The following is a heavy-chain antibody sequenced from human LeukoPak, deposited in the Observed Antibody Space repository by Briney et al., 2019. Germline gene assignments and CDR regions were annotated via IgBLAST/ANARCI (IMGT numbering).Heavy chain of an antibody. D-gene: IGHD6-19*01. CDR1: GGSISSYY. J-gene: IGHJ4*02. Sequence: SETLSLTCTVSGGSISSYYWSWIRQPPGKGLEWIGYIYYSGSTNYNPSLKSRVTISVDTSKNQFSLKLSSVTAADTAVYYCARDHPRGSAVAVFDYWGQGTLVTVSS. CDR2: IYYSGST. CDR3: ARDHPRGSAVAVFDY. V-gene: IGHV4-59*01.